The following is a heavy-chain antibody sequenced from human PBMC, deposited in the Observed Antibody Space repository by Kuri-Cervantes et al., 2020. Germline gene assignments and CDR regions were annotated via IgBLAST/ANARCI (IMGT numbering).Heavy chain of an antibody. V-gene: IGHV4-34*01. J-gene: IGHJ4*02. CDR1: GGSFSGYY. CDR2: INHSGST. Sequence: SETLSLTCAVYGGSFSGYYWSWIRQPPGKGLEWIGEINHSGSTNYNPSLKSRVTISVDTSKNQFSLKLSSVTAADTAVYYCASQGCGGGCLEYFDYWGQGTQVTVSS. CDR3: ASQGCGGGCLEYFDY. D-gene: IGHD2-21*02.